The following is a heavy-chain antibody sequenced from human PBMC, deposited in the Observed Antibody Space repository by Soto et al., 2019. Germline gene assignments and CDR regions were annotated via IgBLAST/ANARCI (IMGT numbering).Heavy chain of an antibody. CDR2: IKHTGDA. D-gene: IGHD2-15*01. CDR1: GDSIKTETW. Sequence: SETLSLTCAVSGDSIKTETWWSWLRQLPGTGLEWIGEIKHTGDANANPALRSRVSMSVDRTKNQFFLNLRSVSAADTAVYFCAAEGCLRWLEYWGQGTLVTVSS. V-gene: IGHV4-4*02. J-gene: IGHJ4*02. CDR3: AAEGCLRWLEY.